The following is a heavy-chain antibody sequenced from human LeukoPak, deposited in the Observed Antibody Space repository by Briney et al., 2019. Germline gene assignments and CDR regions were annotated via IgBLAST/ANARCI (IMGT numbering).Heavy chain of an antibody. J-gene: IGHJ3*02. D-gene: IGHD3-9*01. Sequence: SETLSLTCTVSGGSISSYYWSWIRQPPGKGLEWIGYIYYSGSTSYNPSLKSRVTISVDTSKNQFSLKLSSVTAADTAVYYCARTEYYDILTGSIGKKRGAFDIWGQGTMVTVSS. CDR3: ARTEYYDILTGSIGKKRGAFDI. V-gene: IGHV4-59*01. CDR2: IYYSGST. CDR1: GGSISSYY.